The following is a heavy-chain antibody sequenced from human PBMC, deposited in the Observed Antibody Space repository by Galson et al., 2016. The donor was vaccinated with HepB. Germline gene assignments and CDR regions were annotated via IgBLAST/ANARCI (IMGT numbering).Heavy chain of an antibody. Sequence: SLRLSCAASAFPFKSYGMNWVRQAPGKGLEWVSSISPNSNYIYYADSVKGRFTISRDNAKNSLYLQMNSLRAEDTAVYYCARNFASRGLIDSWGQGTLVTVSS. J-gene: IGHJ4*02. CDR3: ARNFASRGLIDS. CDR2: ISPNSNYI. V-gene: IGHV3-21*01. CDR1: AFPFKSYG. D-gene: IGHD4/OR15-4a*01.